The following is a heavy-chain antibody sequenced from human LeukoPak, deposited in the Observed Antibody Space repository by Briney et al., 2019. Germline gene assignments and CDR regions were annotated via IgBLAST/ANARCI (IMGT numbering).Heavy chain of an antibody. D-gene: IGHD6-13*01. V-gene: IGHV3-33*01. CDR1: GFTFSNYG. CDR3: ARDAQGSSSRVDY. CDR2: IWYDGSKK. J-gene: IGHJ4*02. Sequence: PGRSLRLSCAASGFTFSNYGMHWVRQAPGKGLEWVAVIWYDGSKKYYADSVKGRLAISRDNSKSTLYLQMSSLRVDDTAVYYCARDAQGSSSRVDYWGQGTLVTVSS.